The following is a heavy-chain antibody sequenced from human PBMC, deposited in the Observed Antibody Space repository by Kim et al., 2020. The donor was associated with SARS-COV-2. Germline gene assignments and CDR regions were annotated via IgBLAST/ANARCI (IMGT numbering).Heavy chain of an antibody. Sequence: SETLSLTCTVSGGSISSYYWSWIRQPPGKGLEWIGYIYYSGSTNYNPSLKSRVTISVDTSKNQFSLKLSSVTAADTAVYYCARYGHYGDYSYYYYGMDVWGQGTTVIVSS. D-gene: IGHD4-17*01. CDR3: ARYGHYGDYSYYYYGMDV. J-gene: IGHJ6*02. CDR1: GGSISSYY. V-gene: IGHV4-59*01. CDR2: IYYSGST.